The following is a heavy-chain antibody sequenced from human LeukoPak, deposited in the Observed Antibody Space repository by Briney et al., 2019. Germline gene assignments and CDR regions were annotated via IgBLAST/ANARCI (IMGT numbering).Heavy chain of an antibody. J-gene: IGHJ4*02. Sequence: SGPTLENPTQTLTLTCSFSGFSLTTRPLGVGWIRQPPGKALEWLAVIYWDDDKRYNPSLRTRLTVTTATSKNQVVLIMTNMDPVDTATYYCAHRRSGYDWNHGDFDYWGQGTLVTVSS. V-gene: IGHV2-5*02. CDR3: AHRRSGYDWNHGDFDY. D-gene: IGHD3-22*01. CDR2: IYWDDDK. CDR1: GFSLTTRPLG.